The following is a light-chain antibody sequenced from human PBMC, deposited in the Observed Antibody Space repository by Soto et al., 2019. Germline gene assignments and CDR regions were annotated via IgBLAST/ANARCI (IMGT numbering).Light chain of an antibody. Sequence: QSVLTQPPSVSGAPGQSVTISCSGTWSNIGAGHDVHWYQQFPGTAPKLLIYGNNNRPSGVPDRFSGSKSGSSASLAITGLQAEDDTDYYCQSFDSSLSTYIFGTGTKVTVL. CDR3: QSFDSSLSTYI. V-gene: IGLV1-40*01. CDR1: WSNIGAGHD. J-gene: IGLJ1*01. CDR2: GNN.